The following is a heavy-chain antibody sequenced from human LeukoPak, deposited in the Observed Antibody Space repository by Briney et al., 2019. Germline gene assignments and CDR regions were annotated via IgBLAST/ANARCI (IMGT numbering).Heavy chain of an antibody. CDR1: GGSFSGYY. CDR3: ASRVVVVAASYYNGFDP. D-gene: IGHD2-15*01. CDR2: IYHSGST. V-gene: IGHV4-34*01. J-gene: IGHJ5*02. Sequence: SETLSLTCAVYGGSFSGYYWSWVRQPPGKGLEWIGEIYHSGSTNYNPSLKSRVTISVDKSKNQFSLKLSSVTAADTAVYYCASRVVVVAASYYNGFDPWGQGTLVTVSS.